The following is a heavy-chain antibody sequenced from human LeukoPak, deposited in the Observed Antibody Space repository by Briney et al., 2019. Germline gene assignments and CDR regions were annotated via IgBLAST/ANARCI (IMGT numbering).Heavy chain of an antibody. V-gene: IGHV3-23*01. Sequence: GGSLRLSCVASGFSFGNYAMSWVRQAPGKGLQWVSQISGTGGATWYAGFARDRFTISRDNSKKTLYLQMSGLRDEDTAMYYCVKDPRDTYGTNWFVSWGQGTLLTVSS. D-gene: IGHD2-21*01. J-gene: IGHJ5*01. CDR2: ISGTGGAT. CDR1: GFSFGNYA. CDR3: VKDPRDTYGTNWFVS.